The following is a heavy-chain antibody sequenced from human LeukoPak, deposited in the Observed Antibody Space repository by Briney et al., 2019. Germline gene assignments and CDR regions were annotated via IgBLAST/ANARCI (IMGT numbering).Heavy chain of an antibody. CDR2: ISGSGGST. D-gene: IGHD2-15*01. CDR3: ANLGIVVVVAATWHY. Sequence: GGSRRLSCAASGFTFSSYAMSWVRQAPGKGLEWVSAISGSGGSTYYADSVKGRFTISRDNSKNTLYLQMNSLRAEDTAVYYCANLGIVVVVAATWHYWGQGTLVTASS. V-gene: IGHV3-23*01. J-gene: IGHJ4*02. CDR1: GFTFSSYA.